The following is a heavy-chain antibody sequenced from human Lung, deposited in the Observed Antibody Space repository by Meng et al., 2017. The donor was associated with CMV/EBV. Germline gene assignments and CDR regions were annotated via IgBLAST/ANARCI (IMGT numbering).Heavy chain of an antibody. CDR1: GFTLSRYW. V-gene: IGHV3-7*01. CDR3: AKGGIVWSGWFDP. Sequence: GGSXRLXXVGSGFTLSRYWMNWVRQAPGKGLEWVATIKQDGSEKNYVDSVKGRFTISRDNAKNSLYLQMKSLSAEDTAVYYCAKGGIVWSGWFDPWGQGTQVTVSS. J-gene: IGHJ5*02. D-gene: IGHD3-16*01. CDR2: IKQDGSEK.